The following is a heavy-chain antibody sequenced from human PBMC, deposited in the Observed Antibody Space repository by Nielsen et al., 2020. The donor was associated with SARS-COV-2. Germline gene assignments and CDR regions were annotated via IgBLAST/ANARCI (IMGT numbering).Heavy chain of an antibody. CDR3: AKWDYYDSSGLPL. CDR2: ISYDGSNK. CDR1: GFTFDDYG. D-gene: IGHD3-22*01. J-gene: IGHJ3*01. V-gene: IGHV3-30*18. Sequence: GESLKISCAASGFTFDDYGMSWVRQAPGKGLDWVAVISYDGSNKYYADSVKGRFTISRDNSKNTLYLQMNSLRAEDTALYYCAKWDYYDSSGLPLWGQGTMVTVSS.